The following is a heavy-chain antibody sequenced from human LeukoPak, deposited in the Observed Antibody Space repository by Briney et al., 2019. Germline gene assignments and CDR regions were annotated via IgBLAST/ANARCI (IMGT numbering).Heavy chain of an antibody. V-gene: IGHV3-30*02. CDR2: IXXXXGNK. D-gene: IGHD3-10*01. CDR3: AKRKDASGSYHTQPYFDY. CDR1: GFTFNYYG. Sequence: PGGSLRLSCAASGFTFNYYGMNWVRQAPGRGLEWLAFIXXXXGNKYYADSVKGRFTISRDNSKNTLYLEMNSLRAEDTAVYYCAKRKDASGSYHTQPYFDYWGQGTLVTVSS. J-gene: IGHJ4*02.